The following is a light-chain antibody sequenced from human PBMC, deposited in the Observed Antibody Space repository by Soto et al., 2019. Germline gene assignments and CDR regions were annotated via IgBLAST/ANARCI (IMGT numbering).Light chain of an antibody. CDR1: SSDVGGYNY. CDR2: DVS. Sequence: QSALTQPASVSGSPRQSITISCTGTSSDVGGYNYVSWYQQHPGKAPKLLIYDVSSRPSGVSNRFSGSKSGNTASLTISGLQAEDEADYYCSSFTSSSTLESVFGAGTQLTVL. J-gene: IGLJ7*01. V-gene: IGLV2-14*01. CDR3: SSFTSSSTLESV.